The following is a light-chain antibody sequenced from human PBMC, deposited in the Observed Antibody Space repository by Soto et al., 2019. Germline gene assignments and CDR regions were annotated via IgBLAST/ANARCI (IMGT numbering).Light chain of an antibody. CDR3: QQYGYLPYT. Sequence: EIVLTQSPGTLSLSPGERATLSCRASQSVRSNYLAWFQQKPGRAPRLLIYGISSRATGIPDRFSGSGSGTDFPLTISRLEPEDFAVYYCQQYGYLPYTFGLGTKLEIK. CDR2: GIS. CDR1: QSVRSNY. J-gene: IGKJ2*01. V-gene: IGKV3-20*01.